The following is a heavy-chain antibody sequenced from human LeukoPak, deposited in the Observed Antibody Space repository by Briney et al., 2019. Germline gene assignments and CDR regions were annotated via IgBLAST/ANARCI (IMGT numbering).Heavy chain of an antibody. CDR1: GFTFSNFW. CDR2: IKQDETEK. Sequence: GGSLRLSCTASGFTFSNFWMGWVRQAPGKGLEWVANIKQDETEKFYLGSVKGRFTISRDNSKNTLYLQMNSLRAEDTAVYYCAKLGYYDSSGYYQLDYWGQGTLVTVSS. CDR3: AKLGYYDSSGYYQLDY. V-gene: IGHV3-7*01. D-gene: IGHD3-22*01. J-gene: IGHJ4*02.